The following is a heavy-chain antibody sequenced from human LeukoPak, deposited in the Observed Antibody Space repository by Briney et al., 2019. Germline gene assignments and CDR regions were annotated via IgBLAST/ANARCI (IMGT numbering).Heavy chain of an antibody. D-gene: IGHD2-21*01. J-gene: IGHJ5*02. CDR1: GYTFTSYV. Sequence: ASVKVCCKASGYTFTSYVISCVRRSPGQRLEGMGWISAYNGNTNYAQKLQGRVTMTTDTSTSTAYMELRSLRSDDTAVYYCARRLGGDGFDPWGQGTLVTVSS. CDR2: ISAYNGNT. V-gene: IGHV1-18*01. CDR3: ARRLGGDGFDP.